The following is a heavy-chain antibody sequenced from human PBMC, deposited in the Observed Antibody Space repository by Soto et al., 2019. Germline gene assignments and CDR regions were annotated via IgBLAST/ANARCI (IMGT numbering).Heavy chain of an antibody. CDR2: IIPILGTA. D-gene: IGHD6-13*01. CDR1: GGTFSSYA. V-gene: IGHV1-69*01. Sequence: QVQLVQSGAEVKKPGSSVKVSCKASGGTFSSYAISWVRQAPGQGLEWMGGIIPILGTANYAQKFQGRVTINADESTSTAYRGLSSLRSEDTAVYYCARGGIAASLPNNWFDPWGQGTLVTVSS. CDR3: ARGGIAASLPNNWFDP. J-gene: IGHJ5*02.